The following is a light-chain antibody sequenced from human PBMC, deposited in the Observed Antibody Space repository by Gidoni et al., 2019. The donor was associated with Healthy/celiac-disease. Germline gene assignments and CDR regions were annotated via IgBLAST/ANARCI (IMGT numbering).Light chain of an antibody. V-gene: IGLV2-23*01. CDR3: CSYAGSSTSYV. J-gene: IGLJ1*01. Sequence: QSALTQPASVSGSPGQSITNSCTGTSSDAGSYNLVSWYQQHPGKAPKRMIYEGSKRPSGVSNRFSGSRSGNTASLTISGLQAEDEADYYCCSYAGSSTSYVFGTGTKVTVL. CDR1: SSDAGSYNL. CDR2: EGS.